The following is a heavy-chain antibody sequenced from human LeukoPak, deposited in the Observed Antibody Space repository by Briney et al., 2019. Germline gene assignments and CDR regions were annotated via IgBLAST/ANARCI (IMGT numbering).Heavy chain of an antibody. CDR1: AFTFSSYS. CDR3: ARDLGYQLLKSNYFDY. J-gene: IGHJ4*02. CDR2: ISSSSSYI. D-gene: IGHD2-2*01. Sequence: GGSLRLSCAASAFTFSSYSMNWVRQAPGKGLEWVSSISSSSSYIYYADSVKGRFTISRDNAKNSLYLQMNSLRAEDTAVYYCARDLGYQLLKSNYFDYWGQGTLVTVSS. V-gene: IGHV3-21*01.